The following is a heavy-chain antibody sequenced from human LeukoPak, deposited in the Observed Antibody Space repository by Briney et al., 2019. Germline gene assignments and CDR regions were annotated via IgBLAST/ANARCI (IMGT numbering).Heavy chain of an antibody. CDR1: GGTFSNYT. J-gene: IGHJ4*02. Sequence: SVKVSCKASGGTFSNYTISWVRQAPGQGLEWMGGIIPIFGPIFGTPNSAQKFQGRVTITTDESTSTAYMELSSLRSEDTAVYYCAKYSYGSYFDYWGQGTLVTVSS. CDR2: IIPIFGPIFGTP. CDR3: AKYSYGSYFDY. V-gene: IGHV1-69*05. D-gene: IGHD5-18*01.